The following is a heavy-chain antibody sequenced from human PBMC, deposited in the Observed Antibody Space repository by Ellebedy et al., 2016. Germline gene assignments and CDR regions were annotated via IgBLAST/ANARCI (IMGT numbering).Heavy chain of an antibody. V-gene: IGHV4-31*03. CDR1: GGSISSGGYY. CDR3: AGLRLITGIDS. J-gene: IGHJ4*02. CDR2: IYHSGST. D-gene: IGHD3-16*01. Sequence: SETLSLXXTVSGGSISSGGYYWSWIRQHPGKGLEWIGEIYHSGSTNYNPSLKSRVTISVDTSKNQFSLRLNSVTAADTAIYYCAGLRLITGIDSWGQGTLVTVSS.